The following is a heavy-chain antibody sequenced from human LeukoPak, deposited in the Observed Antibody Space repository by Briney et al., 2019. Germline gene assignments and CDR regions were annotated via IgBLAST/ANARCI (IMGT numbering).Heavy chain of an antibody. CDR3: ARIIVVRCFDY. Sequence: GGSLRLSCAASGFTFSSYWMSWVRQAPGKGLEWVADINQDGSEQYYVDSVKGRFTISRDNAKNSLYLQMNSLRAEDTAVYYCARIIVVRCFDYWGQGTLVTVSS. J-gene: IGHJ4*02. CDR1: GFTFSSYW. CDR2: INQDGSEQ. V-gene: IGHV3-7*01. D-gene: IGHD2-21*01.